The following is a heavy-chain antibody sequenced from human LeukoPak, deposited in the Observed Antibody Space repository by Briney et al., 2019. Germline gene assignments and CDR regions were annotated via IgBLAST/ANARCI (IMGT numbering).Heavy chain of an antibody. J-gene: IGHJ5*02. CDR2: IIPIFGTA. V-gene: IGHV1-69*05. D-gene: IGHD4-17*01. CDR1: GGTFSSYA. Sequence: SLKVSCKDSGGTFSSYAISWVRQAPGQGLAWMGRIIPIFGTANYAQKFQGRVTITTDESTSTAYMELSSLRSEDTAVYYCARSMTTVTSGWFDPWGQGTLVTVSS. CDR3: ARSMTTVTSGWFDP.